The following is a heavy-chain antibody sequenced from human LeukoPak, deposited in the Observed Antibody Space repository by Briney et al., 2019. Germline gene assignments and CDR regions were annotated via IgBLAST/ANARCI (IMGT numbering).Heavy chain of an antibody. CDR1: GFTFSSYW. D-gene: IGHD6-25*01. J-gene: IGHJ4*02. Sequence: PGGSLRLSCAASGFTFSSYWMSWVRQAPGKGLEWVANIKQDGSEKYYVDSVKGRFTISRDNAKSSLYLQMNSLRAEDTAVYYCARDGAADNFDYWGQGTLVTVSS. CDR2: IKQDGSEK. V-gene: IGHV3-7*01. CDR3: ARDGAADNFDY.